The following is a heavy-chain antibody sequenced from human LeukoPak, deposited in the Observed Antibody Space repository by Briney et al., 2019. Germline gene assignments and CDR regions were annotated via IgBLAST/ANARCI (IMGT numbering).Heavy chain of an antibody. CDR3: ARGGNRVLDAFDI. V-gene: IGHV3-53*01. CDR1: GFTVSSSY. D-gene: IGHD4-23*01. J-gene: IGHJ3*02. CDR2: IYSGGST. Sequence: GGSLRLSCAASGFTVSSSYMSWVRQAPGKGLEWVSVIYSGGSTYYADSVKGRFTISRDNSKNTLYLQMNSLRAEDTAVYYCARGGNRVLDAFDIWGQGTMVTVSS.